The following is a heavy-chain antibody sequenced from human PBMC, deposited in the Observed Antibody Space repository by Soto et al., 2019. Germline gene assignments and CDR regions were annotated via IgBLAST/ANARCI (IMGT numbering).Heavy chain of an antibody. Sequence: QVQLVESGGGVVQPGMSLGLTCEASGFNFSNYGMHWVRQAPGKGLEWVAGSNTYYADSVKGRFTISRDNSKNSLYLQMHSLRAEDTAVYFCAINRDSMTTVTEIGYWGQGTLFIVSS. CDR1: GFNFSNYG. CDR2: SNT. J-gene: IGHJ4*02. D-gene: IGHD4-17*01. V-gene: IGHV3-33*01. CDR3: AINRDSMTTVTEIGY.